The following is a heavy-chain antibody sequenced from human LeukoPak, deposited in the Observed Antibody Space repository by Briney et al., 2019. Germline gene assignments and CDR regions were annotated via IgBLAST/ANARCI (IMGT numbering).Heavy chain of an antibody. CDR3: AKRLTIFGVVIMSFDY. J-gene: IGHJ4*02. CDR1: GFTLSGYW. Sequence: GGSLRLSCAASGFTLSGYWMHWVRQAPGKGLEWVSAISGSGGSTYYADSVKGRFTISRDNSKNTLYLQMNSLRAEDTAVYYCAKRLTIFGVVIMSFDYWGQGTLVTVSS. V-gene: IGHV3-23*01. D-gene: IGHD3-3*01. CDR2: ISGSGGST.